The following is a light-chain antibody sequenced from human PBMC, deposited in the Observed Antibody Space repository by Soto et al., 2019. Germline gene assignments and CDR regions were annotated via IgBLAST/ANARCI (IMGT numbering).Light chain of an antibody. Sequence: IVMTQSPATLSVSPGEGVTLSCRASQSVDNNLAWYQQKPGQAPRLLIYGASTRATGIPGTFSGSGSGTEFTLTISSLQSEDFAVYYCQQHNNWPRTFGQGTKGDIK. V-gene: IGKV3-15*01. CDR1: QSVDNN. CDR2: GAS. CDR3: QQHNNWPRT. J-gene: IGKJ1*01.